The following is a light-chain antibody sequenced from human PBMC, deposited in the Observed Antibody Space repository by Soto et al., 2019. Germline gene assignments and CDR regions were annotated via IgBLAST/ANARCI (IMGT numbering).Light chain of an antibody. J-gene: IGKJ1*01. CDR1: QTVSSSY. Sequence: TVLTQSPGTLSLSPGERATLSCRASQTVSSSYLAWYQQKPGQAPRLLIYDASSRATGIPDRFSGSGSGTDFTVTISRLEPEDFAVYYFQQYGSSPTFGQGTKVEL. CDR3: QQYGSSPT. CDR2: DAS. V-gene: IGKV3-20*01.